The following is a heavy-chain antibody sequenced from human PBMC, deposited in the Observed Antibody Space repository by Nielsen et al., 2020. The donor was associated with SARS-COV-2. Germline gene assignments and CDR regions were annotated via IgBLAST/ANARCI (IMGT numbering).Heavy chain of an antibody. J-gene: IGHJ3*02. CDR3: ARDWMTTVTKGAFDI. Sequence: SETLSLTCTVSGGSISSSSYYWGWIRQPPGKGLEWIGSIYYSGSTYYNPSLKSRVTISVDTSKNQFSLKLSSVTAADTAVYYCARDWMTTVTKGAFDIWGQGTMVTVSS. D-gene: IGHD4-11*01. CDR1: GGSISSSSYY. CDR2: IYYSGST. V-gene: IGHV4-39*07.